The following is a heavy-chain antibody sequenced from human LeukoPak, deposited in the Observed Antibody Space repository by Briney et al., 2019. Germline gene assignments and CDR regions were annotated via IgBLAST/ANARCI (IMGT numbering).Heavy chain of an antibody. CDR3: TTDHRTIYGVVFPDY. CDR1: GFTFSSYW. J-gene: IGHJ4*02. CDR2: IKQDGSEK. V-gene: IGHV3-7*03. D-gene: IGHD3-3*01. Sequence: PGGSLRLSCAASGFTFSSYWMSWVRQAPGKGLEWVANIKQDGSEKYYGDSVKGRFNISRDNSKNTLYLQMNSLKTGDTAVYYCTTDHRTIYGVVFPDYWGQGTLVTVSS.